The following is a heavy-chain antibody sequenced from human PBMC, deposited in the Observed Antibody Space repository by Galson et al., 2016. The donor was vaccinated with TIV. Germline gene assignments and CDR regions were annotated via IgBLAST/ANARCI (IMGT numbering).Heavy chain of an antibody. CDR2: ISVYNGNT. D-gene: IGHD6-25*01. CDR1: GYIFNNFG. J-gene: IGHJ4*02. V-gene: IGHV1-18*01. CDR3: ARDTPSLLAAATTDY. Sequence: SVKVSCKASGYIFNNFGVSWVRQAPGQGLEWMAWISVYNGNTNYAQSLQGRVTLTTDTSTSTAYMELRSLRSDDTAVYYCARDTPSLLAAATTDYWGQGTLVTVSS.